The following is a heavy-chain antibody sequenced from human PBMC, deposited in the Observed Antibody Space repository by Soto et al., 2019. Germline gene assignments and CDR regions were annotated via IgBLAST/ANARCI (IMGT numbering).Heavy chain of an antibody. Sequence: QLQLQESGPGLVKPSETLSLTCNVSGVSISDNSYYWGWIRQPPAKGLEWIGTIYFNGKTFYNPSLTSRLTISVDTSKNQISLRLTSVTAADTAVYCCATERSYWGQGTLVAVSS. CDR1: GVSISDNSYY. V-gene: IGHV4-39*02. J-gene: IGHJ4*02. CDR3: ATERSY. CDR2: IYFNGKT.